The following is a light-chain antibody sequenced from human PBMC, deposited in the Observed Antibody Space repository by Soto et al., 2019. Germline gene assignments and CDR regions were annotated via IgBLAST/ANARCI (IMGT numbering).Light chain of an antibody. Sequence: DMQVTESPCAKSASVGHRVTISFRASQVISNYLVWFQQKPGKVPKRLIYAASTLQSGVPARFSGSGSGTDFTLTISSLEPEDFAVYYCQQRSNSITFGQGTRLEIK. CDR3: QQRSNSIT. CDR1: QVISNY. V-gene: IGKV1-17*03. CDR2: AAS. J-gene: IGKJ5*01.